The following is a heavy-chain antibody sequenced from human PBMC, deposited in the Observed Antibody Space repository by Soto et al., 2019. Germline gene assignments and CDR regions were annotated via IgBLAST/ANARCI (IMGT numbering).Heavy chain of an antibody. V-gene: IGHV1-46*01. CDR3: TRESEQLVRSYFDY. J-gene: IGHJ4*01. D-gene: IGHD6-6*01. CDR1: GYTFTSYY. CDR2: INPSGGST. Sequence: QVQLVQSGAEVKKPGASVKVSCKASGYTFTSYYMHWVRQAPGQGLEWMGIINPSGGSTSYAQKFQGRVTMTRDTSTSTVYTELSSLRSEDTAVYYCTRESEQLVRSYFDYCGHGTLVTVSS.